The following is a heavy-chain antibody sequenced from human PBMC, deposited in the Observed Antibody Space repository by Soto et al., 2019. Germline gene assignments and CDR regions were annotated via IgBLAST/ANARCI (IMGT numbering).Heavy chain of an antibody. D-gene: IGHD4-17*01. CDR3: ARAKENDSGDYEGRLDY. V-gene: IGHV3-21*01. CDR1: GFTLSSYS. Sequence: EVQLVESGGGLVKPGGSLRLSCAASGFTLSSYSMNWVRQAPGKGLEWVSSISSSSSYIYYADSVKGRFTISRDNAKHFLYLQMNRLRAEDTAVYYCARAKENDSGDYEGRLDYWGQGTRVTVSS. CDR2: ISSSSSYI. J-gene: IGHJ4*02.